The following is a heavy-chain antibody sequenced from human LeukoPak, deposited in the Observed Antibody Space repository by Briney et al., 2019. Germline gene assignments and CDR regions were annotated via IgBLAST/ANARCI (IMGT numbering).Heavy chain of an antibody. V-gene: IGHV4-59*01. D-gene: IGHD3-22*01. CDR1: GGSISSYY. CDR3: ARGGYYYDSSGLWLDP. CDR2: IYYSGST. J-gene: IGHJ5*02. Sequence: SETLSLTCTVSGGSISSYYWSWIRQPPGKGLEWIGYIYYSGSTNYNPSLKSRVTISVDTSKNQFSLKLSSVTAADTAVYYCARGGYYYDSSGLWLDPWGQGTLVTVPS.